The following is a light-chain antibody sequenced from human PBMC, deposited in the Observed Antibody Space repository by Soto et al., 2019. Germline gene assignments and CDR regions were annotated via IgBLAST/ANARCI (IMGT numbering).Light chain of an antibody. CDR1: SSDVGGYNY. J-gene: IGLJ1*01. Sequence: QSVLTQPASVYGSPGQSITISCTGTSSDVGGYNYVSWYQQHPGKAPKLMIYEVSNRPSGVSNRFSGSKSGNTASLTISGLQAKDEADYYCSSYTSSSTLVFGTGTKVTV. CDR2: EVS. V-gene: IGLV2-14*01. CDR3: SSYTSSSTLV.